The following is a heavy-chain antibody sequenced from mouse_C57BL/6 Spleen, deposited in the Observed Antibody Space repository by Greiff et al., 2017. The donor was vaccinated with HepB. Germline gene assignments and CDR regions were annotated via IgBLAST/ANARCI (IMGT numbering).Heavy chain of an antibody. D-gene: IGHD2-2*01. Sequence: DVMLVESGGGLVKPGGSLKLSCAASGFTFSDYGMHWVRQAPEKGLEWVAYISSGSSTIYYADTVKGRFTISRDNAKNTLFLQMTSLRSEDTAMYYCARRDYGYAWFAYWGQGTLVTVSA. CDR1: GFTFSDYG. CDR2: ISSGSSTI. J-gene: IGHJ3*01. V-gene: IGHV5-17*01. CDR3: ARRDYGYAWFAY.